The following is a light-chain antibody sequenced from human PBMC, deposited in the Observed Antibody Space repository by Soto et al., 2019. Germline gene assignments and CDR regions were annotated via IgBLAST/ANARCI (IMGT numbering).Light chain of an antibody. V-gene: IGKV3-11*01. CDR2: DAS. CDR1: QSVSSY. J-gene: IGKJ4*01. Sequence: EIVLTQSPATLSLSPGDRATLSCRASQSVSSYLAWYQQKPGQAPRLLIYDASNRATGIPARFSGSGSGTDFTLTNSSLEPEDFAVYYCQQRSNWPRLTFGGGTKVDIK. CDR3: QQRSNWPRLT.